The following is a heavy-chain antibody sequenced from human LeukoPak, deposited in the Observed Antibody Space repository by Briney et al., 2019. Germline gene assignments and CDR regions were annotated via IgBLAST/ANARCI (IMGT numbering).Heavy chain of an antibody. J-gene: IGHJ4*02. D-gene: IGHD5-24*01. Sequence: PSETLSLTCTVSGGSISNYYWSWIRQPAGKGLEWIGRIYSSGSTNYNPPLRSRVTMSVDTSKNQFSLKLTSVTAADTAMYYCARSETGYNSHFDNWGQGTLVTISS. CDR3: ARSETGYNSHFDN. V-gene: IGHV4-4*07. CDR1: GGSISNYY. CDR2: IYSSGST.